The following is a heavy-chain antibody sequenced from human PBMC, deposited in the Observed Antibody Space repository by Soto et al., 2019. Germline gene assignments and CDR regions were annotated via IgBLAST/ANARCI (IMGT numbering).Heavy chain of an antibody. CDR2: IYPYDSDT. CDR1: GCNFSSSW. D-gene: IGHD1-26*01. CDR3: ARHLVGSTRRNLDS. J-gene: IGHJ5*01. Sequence: GAAQPRSGKSCGCNFSSSWRWRVHQMYGKGMEWMGNIYPYDSDTRYSPSFQCQVTISADTSITTAYLQWSGLRASDTAMYLCARHLVGSTRRNLDSWGPGPLVT. V-gene: IGHV5-51*07.